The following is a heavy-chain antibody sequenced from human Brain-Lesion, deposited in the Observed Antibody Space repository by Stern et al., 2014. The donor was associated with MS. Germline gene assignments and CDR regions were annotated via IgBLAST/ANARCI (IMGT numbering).Heavy chain of an antibody. V-gene: IGHV4-30-4*01. D-gene: IGHD1-1*01. Sequence: QVQLQETGPGLVKPSHTLSLTCTVSGGSISSGDYHWSWIRQTPGKGLEYIGYLYYSGTTYYHPFLESRVITSEDTSKNQFSPKLTSVTAADTAVCYWAREGHACWNNFRQSGYYYYGMDVWGQGTTVIVSS. CDR3: AREGHACWNNFRQSGYYYYGMDV. J-gene: IGHJ6*02. CDR1: GGSISSGDYH. CDR2: LYYSGTT.